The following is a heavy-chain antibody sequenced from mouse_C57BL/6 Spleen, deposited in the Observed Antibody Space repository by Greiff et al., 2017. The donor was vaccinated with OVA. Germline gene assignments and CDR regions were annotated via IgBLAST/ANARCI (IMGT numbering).Heavy chain of an antibody. Sequence: VQLQQSGPELVKPGASVKISCKASGYTFTDYYMNWVKQSHGKSLEWIGDINPNNGGTSYNQKFKGKATLTVDKSSSTAYMELRSLTSEDSAVYYCARSDYDYDSDYWGQGTTLTVSS. V-gene: IGHV1-26*01. CDR2: INPNNGGT. D-gene: IGHD2-4*01. CDR3: ARSDYDYDSDY. CDR1: GYTFTDYY. J-gene: IGHJ2*01.